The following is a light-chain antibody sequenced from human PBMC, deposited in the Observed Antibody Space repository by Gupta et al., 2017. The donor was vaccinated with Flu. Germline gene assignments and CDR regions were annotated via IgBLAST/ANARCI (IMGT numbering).Light chain of an antibody. Sequence: VSLAPPVAIPVRFSQRVSHSDRTTYVHGFQQKPGKSPKLLIYTVSKLESGVPERFSGSGSGSDFTLKISRVEAEDSGGYYCIQGTGWPYAFGQGTKLEIK. V-gene: IGKV2-30*02. CDR2: TVS. J-gene: IGKJ5*01. CDR1: QRVSHSDRTTY. CDR3: IQGTGWPYA.